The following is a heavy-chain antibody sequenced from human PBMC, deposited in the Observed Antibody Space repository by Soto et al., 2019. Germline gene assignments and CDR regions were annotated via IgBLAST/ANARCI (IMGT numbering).Heavy chain of an antibody. Sequence: QVQLVESGGGVVQPGRSLRISCEASGFAFKGQGMHWVGQAPGKGLEWVAVIVHDGSEDFYADSVRGRFTISRDNSKNVLYLEMNSLRVEDTAVYYCARDDLYEDNGLDSWGQGTLVT. CDR2: IVHDGSED. CDR3: ARDDLYEDNGLDS. J-gene: IGHJ5*01. D-gene: IGHD5-12*01. V-gene: IGHV3-33*01. CDR1: GFAFKGQG.